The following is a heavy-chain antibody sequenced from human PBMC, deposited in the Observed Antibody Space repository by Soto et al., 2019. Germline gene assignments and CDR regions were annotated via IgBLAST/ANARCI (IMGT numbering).Heavy chain of an antibody. V-gene: IGHV4-59*12. J-gene: IGHJ2*01. CDR2: IHFSGNT. CDR3: ARDSSGWHWYFDL. CDR1: GGSIGSYY. Sequence: PSETLSLTCTVSGGSIGSYYWSWIRQAPGKGLEWIGYIHFSGNTKYNPSLNSRVTISVDTSNNQFSLKLSSVTAADTAVYFCARDSSGWHWYFDLWGRGTLVTVSS. D-gene: IGHD6-19*01.